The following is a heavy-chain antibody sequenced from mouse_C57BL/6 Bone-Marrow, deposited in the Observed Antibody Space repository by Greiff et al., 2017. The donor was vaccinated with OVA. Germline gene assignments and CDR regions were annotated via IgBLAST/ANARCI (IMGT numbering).Heavy chain of an antibody. CDR1: GYTFTDHT. J-gene: IGHJ3*01. CDR2: IYPRDGST. Sequence: QVQLQQSDAELVKPGASVKISCKVSGYTFTDHTIHWMKQRPEQGLEWIGYIYPRDGSTKYNEKFKGKATLTADKSSSTAYMQLNSLTSEESAVYFCATIYYGYDVGFAYWGQGTLVTVSA. CDR3: ATIYYGYDVGFAY. V-gene: IGHV1-78*01. D-gene: IGHD2-2*01.